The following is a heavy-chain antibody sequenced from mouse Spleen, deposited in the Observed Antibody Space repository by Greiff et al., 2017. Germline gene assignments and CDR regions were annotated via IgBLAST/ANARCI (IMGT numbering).Heavy chain of an antibody. CDR3: VRGNYDGSD. Sequence: VQLQQSGAELVRPGTSVMLSCKASGYTFTSYWMHWVKQTPGQGLEWIGVIDPSDSYTNYNQKFKGKATLTVDTSSSTAYMQLSSLTSEDSAVYCCVRGNYDGSDWGQGTLVTGSA. J-gene: IGHJ3*01. V-gene: IGHV1-59*01. D-gene: IGHD1-1*01. CDR1: GYTFTSYW. CDR2: IDPSDSYT.